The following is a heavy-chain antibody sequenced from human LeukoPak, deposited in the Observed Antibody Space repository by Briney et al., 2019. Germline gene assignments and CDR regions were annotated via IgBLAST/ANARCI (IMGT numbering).Heavy chain of an antibody. V-gene: IGHV4-61*01. Sequence: PSETLSLTCTVSGGSVNSGSYYWSWIRQPPGKGLEWIGYIYYSGSTNYNPSLKSRVTISVDTSKNQFSLKLSSVTAADTAVYYCARGYSSGWYLSYWGQGTLVTVSS. CDR1: GGSVNSGSYY. CDR2: IYYSGST. J-gene: IGHJ4*02. D-gene: IGHD6-19*01. CDR3: ARGYSSGWYLSY.